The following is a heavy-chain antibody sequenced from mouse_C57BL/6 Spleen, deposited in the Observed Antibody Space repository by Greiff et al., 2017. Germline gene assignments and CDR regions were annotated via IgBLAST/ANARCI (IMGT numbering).Heavy chain of an antibody. V-gene: IGHV1-15*01. CDR2: IDPETGGT. CDR3: ARWGSSYGY. Sequence: VQLQQSGAELVRPGASVTLSCKASGYIFTDYEMHWVKQTPVHGLEWIGAIDPETGGTAYNQKFKGKAILTADKSSSTAYMELRGLASEGAAVYCCARWGSSYGYWGQGTTLTVSS. J-gene: IGHJ2*01. CDR1: GYIFTDYE. D-gene: IGHD1-1*01.